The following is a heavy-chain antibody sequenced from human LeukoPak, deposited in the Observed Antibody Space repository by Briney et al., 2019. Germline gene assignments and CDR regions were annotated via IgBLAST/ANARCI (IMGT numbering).Heavy chain of an antibody. V-gene: IGHV4-59*08. CDR1: GGSISSYY. J-gene: IGHJ3*02. Sequence: SETLSLTCTVSGGSISSYYWSWIRQPPGKGLEWIGSIYHSGSTYYNPSLKSRVTISVDTSKNQFSLKLSSVTAADTAVYYCARGLGGDAFDIWGQGTMVTVSS. CDR2: IYHSGST. D-gene: IGHD1-26*01. CDR3: ARGLGGDAFDI.